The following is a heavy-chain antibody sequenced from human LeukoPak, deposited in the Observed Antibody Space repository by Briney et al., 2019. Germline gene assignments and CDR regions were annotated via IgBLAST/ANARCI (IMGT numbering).Heavy chain of an antibody. V-gene: IGHV4-39*07. J-gene: IGHJ5*02. CDR2: IYYSGST. Sequence: PSETLSLTCTVSGGSISSSSYYWGWIRQPPGKGLEWIGSIYYSGSTYYNPSLKSRVTISVDTSKNQFSLKLSSVTAADTAVYYCARDSYGSGSYYNLSWGQGALVTVSS. CDR1: GGSISSSSYY. D-gene: IGHD3-10*01. CDR3: ARDSYGSGSYYNLS.